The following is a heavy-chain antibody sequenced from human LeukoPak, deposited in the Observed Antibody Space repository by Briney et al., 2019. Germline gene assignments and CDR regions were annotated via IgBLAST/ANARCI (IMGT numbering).Heavy chain of an antibody. D-gene: IGHD3-22*01. J-gene: IGHJ6*03. V-gene: IGHV3-30*18. Sequence: GGSLRLSCAASGFTFSSYGMHWVRQAPGKGLEWVAVISYDGSNKYYADSVKGRFTISRDNSKNTLYLQMNSLRAEDTAVYYCAKVAYYDSSGGVYYYYYMDVWGKGTTVTVSS. CDR3: AKVAYYDSSGGVYYYYYMDV. CDR1: GFTFSSYG. CDR2: ISYDGSNK.